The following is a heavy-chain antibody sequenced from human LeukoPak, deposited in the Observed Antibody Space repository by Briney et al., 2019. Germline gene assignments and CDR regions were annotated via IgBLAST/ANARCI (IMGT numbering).Heavy chain of an antibody. V-gene: IGHV1-18*01. J-gene: IGHJ5*02. D-gene: IGHD2-2*01. CDR3: ARDLGYCTSTSCHRAWFDP. CDR1: GYTFTSYG. CDR2: ISTYNGNT. Sequence: ASVKVSCKAAGYTFTSYGIRWVRQAPGQGLEWLGWISTYNGNTNYAQKLQGRVTMTTDTSTSTAYMELRSLRSDDTAVYYCARDLGYCTSTSCHRAWFDPWGQGTLVTVSS.